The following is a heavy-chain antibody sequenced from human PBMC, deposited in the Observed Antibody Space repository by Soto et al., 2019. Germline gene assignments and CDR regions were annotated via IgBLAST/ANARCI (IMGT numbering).Heavy chain of an antibody. CDR3: AKEVYCSSTSCYYYMDV. J-gene: IGHJ6*03. CDR1: GFAFSGYG. CDR2: ISGSGADT. Sequence: GSLRLSCAASGFAFSGYGMSWVRQASGKGLGWVSAISGSGADTYYADSVKGRFSISRDNSVNTVYLQMDSLRAEDTAVYYCAKEVYCSSTSCYYYMDVWGKGTTVTVSS. V-gene: IGHV3-23*01. D-gene: IGHD2-2*01.